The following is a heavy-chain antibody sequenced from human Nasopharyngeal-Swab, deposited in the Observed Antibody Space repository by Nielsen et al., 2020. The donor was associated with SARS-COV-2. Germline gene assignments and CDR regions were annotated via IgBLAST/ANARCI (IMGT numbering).Heavy chain of an antibody. CDR2: INPGGGSA. CDR1: GYTFTRYY. V-gene: IGHV1-46*01. D-gene: IGHD3-3*01. Sequence: ASVKVSCKASGYTFTRYYIHWVRQAPGQGLERMGIINPGGGSARYPQNFQGRVTMTRDTSTNTVYMELYSLTSEDTAVYYCARDGLDYDFWSAYFMDVWGQGTTVTVSS. CDR3: ARDGLDYDFWSAYFMDV. J-gene: IGHJ6*02.